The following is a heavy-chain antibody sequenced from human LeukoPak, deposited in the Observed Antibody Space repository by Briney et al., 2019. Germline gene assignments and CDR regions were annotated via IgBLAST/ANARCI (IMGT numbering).Heavy chain of an antibody. CDR3: SRGGRLPDY. Sequence: GGYYWSWIRQHPGKGLEWVGLIRGGAFSGATEYAASVKGRFSVSRDDSKSIAYLQMNSLQTEDTAVYYCSRGGRLPDYWGQGTLVTVSS. CDR1: GGYY. D-gene: IGHD1-1*01. J-gene: IGHJ4*02. V-gene: IGHV3-49*03. CDR2: IRGGAFSGAT.